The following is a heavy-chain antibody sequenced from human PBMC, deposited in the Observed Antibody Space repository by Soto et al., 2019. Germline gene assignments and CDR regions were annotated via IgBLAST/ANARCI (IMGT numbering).Heavy chain of an antibody. D-gene: IGHD5-12*01. CDR2: ISGSGGST. V-gene: IGHV3-23*01. CDR3: ARGSPVATITEYYYYGLDV. CDR1: GFTFSSYA. J-gene: IGHJ6*02. Sequence: EVQLLESGGDLVQPGGSLILSCASSGFTFSSYAMSWVRQAPGKGLECVSGISGSGGSTYYVDSVKGRFTISRDNSRNTLYLQMTSLRAEDTAVYYCARGSPVATITEYYYYGLDVWGQGTTVTVSS.